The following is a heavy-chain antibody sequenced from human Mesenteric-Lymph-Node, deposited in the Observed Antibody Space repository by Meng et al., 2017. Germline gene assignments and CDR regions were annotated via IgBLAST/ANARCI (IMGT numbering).Heavy chain of an antibody. J-gene: IGHJ5*02. CDR1: GFNFRTYG. Sequence: GESLKISCAASGFNFRTYGMHWVRQAPGKGLEGVAVIWYDGSNKHYADSVKGRFTISRDNSKNTLYLQMNSLRAEDTAVYYCARDYSDSSADNYPIDPWGQGTLVTVSS. D-gene: IGHD3-22*01. V-gene: IGHV3-33*01. CDR3: ARDYSDSSADNYPIDP. CDR2: IWYDGSNK.